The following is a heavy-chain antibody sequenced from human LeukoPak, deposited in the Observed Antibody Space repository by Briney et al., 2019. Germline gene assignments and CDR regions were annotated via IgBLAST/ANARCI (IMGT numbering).Heavy chain of an antibody. D-gene: IGHD5-24*01. Sequence: GGSLRLSCAASGFTFSSCEMNWVRQAPGKGLEWVSYISSSGSTIYYADSVKGRFTISRDNAKNSLYLQMNSLRAEDTAVYYCARDTPGRRLEERDGYNYALDYWGQGTLVTVSS. V-gene: IGHV3-48*03. CDR1: GFTFSSCE. CDR2: ISSSGSTI. J-gene: IGHJ4*02. CDR3: ARDTPGRRLEERDGYNYALDY.